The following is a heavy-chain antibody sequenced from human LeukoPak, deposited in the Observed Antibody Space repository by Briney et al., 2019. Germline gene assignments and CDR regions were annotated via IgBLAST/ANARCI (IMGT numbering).Heavy chain of an antibody. Sequence: SETLSLTCSVSGGFISNYYWSWIRQPAGKGLEWIGRISTSGNTNYNPSLKSRVTMSVDTSKNQFFLNLNSVTAADTAVYYCARDSRYYDFWSGCLDYWGQGTLVTVSS. D-gene: IGHD3-3*01. V-gene: IGHV4-4*07. CDR2: ISTSGNT. CDR1: GGFISNYY. J-gene: IGHJ4*02. CDR3: ARDSRYYDFWSGCLDY.